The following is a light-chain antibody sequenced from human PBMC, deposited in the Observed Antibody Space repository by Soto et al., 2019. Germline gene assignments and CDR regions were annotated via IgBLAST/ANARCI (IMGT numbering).Light chain of an antibody. CDR2: KAS. CDR3: QQYNSYSPT. CDR1: QSISSW. J-gene: IGKJ1*01. Sequence: DIQMTQSPSTLSASVGDRVTITCRASQSISSWLAWYQQKPGKAPKLLIYKASSLESGVPSRFSGSGSRTEITLNNSSLQPDDFATYYCQQYNSYSPTFGQGTKVEIK. V-gene: IGKV1-5*03.